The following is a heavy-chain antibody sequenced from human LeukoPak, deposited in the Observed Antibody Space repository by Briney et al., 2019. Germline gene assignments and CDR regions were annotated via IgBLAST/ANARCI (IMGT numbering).Heavy chain of an antibody. J-gene: IGHJ4*02. CDR3: ASVFVVGATLDY. CDR2: ISSSSSYI. D-gene: IGHD1-26*01. Sequence: GGSLRLSCAASGFTFSSYSMNWVRQAPGKGLEWVSSISSSSSYIYYADSVKGRFTISRDNAKNSLYLQMNSLRAEDTAVYYCASVFVVGATLDYWGQGTLVTVSS. V-gene: IGHV3-21*01. CDR1: GFTFSSYS.